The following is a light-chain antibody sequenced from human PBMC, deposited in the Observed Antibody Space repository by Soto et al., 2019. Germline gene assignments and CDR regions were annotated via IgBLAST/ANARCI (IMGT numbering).Light chain of an antibody. J-gene: IGKJ1*01. CDR2: GAS. V-gene: IGKV3-15*01. CDR1: QSVSSN. CDR3: QQYNNWPQT. Sequence: EIVMIQSPATLSVSPGERATLSCRASQSVSSNLAWYQQKPGQAPRLLIYGASTRATGIPARFSGSGSGTEFTLTISSLQSEDFAVYYCQQYNNWPQTFGQGTKVYIK.